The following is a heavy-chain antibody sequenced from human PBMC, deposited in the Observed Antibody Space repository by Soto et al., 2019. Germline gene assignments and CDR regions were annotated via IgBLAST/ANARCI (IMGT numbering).Heavy chain of an antibody. V-gene: IGHV3-23*01. CDR2: ISGSGGST. CDR3: AKDSGFIVGAFTELFDY. Sequence: EVQLLESGGGLVQPGGSLRLSCAASGFTFSSYAMSWVRQAPGKGLECVSAISGSGGSTYYADSVKGRFTISRDNSKNTLYLQMNSLRAEDTAVYYCAKDSGFIVGAFTELFDYWGQGTLVTVS. CDR1: GFTFSSYA. D-gene: IGHD1-26*01. J-gene: IGHJ4*02.